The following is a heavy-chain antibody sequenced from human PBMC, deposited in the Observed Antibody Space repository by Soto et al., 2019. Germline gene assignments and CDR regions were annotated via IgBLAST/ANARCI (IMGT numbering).Heavy chain of an antibody. J-gene: IGHJ5*02. Sequence: SPRLTCAVSRFTLSEYYISLIRQAPGKGLEWVSYISSSGSTIYYADSVKGRFTISRDNAKNSLYLQMNSLRAEDTAVYFCARVYDSWFDPWGQGTLVTVSS. CDR1: RFTLSEYY. D-gene: IGHD5-12*01. CDR2: ISSSGSTI. V-gene: IGHV3-11*01. CDR3: ARVYDSWFDP.